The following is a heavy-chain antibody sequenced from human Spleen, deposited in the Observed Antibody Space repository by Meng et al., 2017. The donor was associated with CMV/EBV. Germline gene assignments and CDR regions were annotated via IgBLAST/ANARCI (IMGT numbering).Heavy chain of an antibody. V-gene: IGHV3-74*01. CDR1: GFTFSSYW. CDR3: ARGGADPSAGDIVVVPAAIGGYYYGMDV. Sequence: GGSLRLSCAASGFTFSSYWMHWVRQAPGKGLVWVSRINSDGSSTSYADSVKGRFTISRDNAKNTLYLQMNSLRAEDTAVYYCARGGADPSAGDIVVVPAAIGGYYYGMDVWGQGTTVTVSS. CDR2: INSDGSST. D-gene: IGHD2-2*02. J-gene: IGHJ6*02.